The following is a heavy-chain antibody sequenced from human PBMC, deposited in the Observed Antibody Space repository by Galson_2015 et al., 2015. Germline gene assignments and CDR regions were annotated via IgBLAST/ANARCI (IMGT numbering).Heavy chain of an antibody. J-gene: IGHJ4*02. V-gene: IGHV3-74*01. D-gene: IGHD2-15*01. Sequence: SLRLSCAASGFTFSNYWVHWVRQAPGKGLEWLSRINGDGSSTSYADSVKGRFTISRDNAKNTLSLQMNSLRAEDSAVYYCTRGAYCSGGICYSCGDYWGQGTLVTVSS. CDR2: INGDGSST. CDR1: GFTFSNYW. CDR3: TRGAYCSGGICYSCGDY.